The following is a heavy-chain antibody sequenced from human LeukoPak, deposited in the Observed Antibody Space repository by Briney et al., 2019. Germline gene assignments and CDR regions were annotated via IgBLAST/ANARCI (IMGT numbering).Heavy chain of an antibody. CDR3: ASTSGYYTGNAFDI. CDR2: ISWNSGSI. Sequence: PGGSLRLSCAASGFTFDYYAMHWVRQAPGKGLEWVSGISWNSGSIGYADSVKGRFTISRDNAKNSLYLQMNSLRAEDTALYYCASTSGYYTGNAFDIWGQGTMVTVSS. J-gene: IGHJ3*02. D-gene: IGHD3-3*01. CDR1: GFTFDYYA. V-gene: IGHV3-9*01.